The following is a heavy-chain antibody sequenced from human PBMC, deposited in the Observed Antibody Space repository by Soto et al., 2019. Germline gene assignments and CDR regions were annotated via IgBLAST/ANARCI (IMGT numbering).Heavy chain of an antibody. V-gene: IGHV3-23*01. CDR2: ISGSGGST. CDR1: GFTFSSYA. D-gene: IGHD3-9*01. CDR3: AKDGHVLRYFDWFPTEYNWFDP. Sequence: GGSLRLSCAASGFTFSSYAMSWVRQAPGKGLEWVSAISGSGGSTYYADSLKGRFTISRDNSKNTLYLQMNSLRAEDTAVYYCAKDGHVLRYFDWFPTEYNWFDPWGQGTLVTVSS. J-gene: IGHJ5*02.